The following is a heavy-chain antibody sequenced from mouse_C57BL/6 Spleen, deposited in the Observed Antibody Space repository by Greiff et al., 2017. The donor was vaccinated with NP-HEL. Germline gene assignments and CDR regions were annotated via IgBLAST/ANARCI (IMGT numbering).Heavy chain of an antibody. CDR3: TRVISFYYAMGY. CDR2: ISSSGDYI. V-gene: IGHV5-9-1*02. D-gene: IGHD1-2*01. J-gene: IGHJ4*01. CDR1: GFTFSSYA. Sequence: EVNLVESGAGLVKPGGSLKLSCAASGFTFSSYAMSWVRQTPGKGLEWVGYISSSGDYINYADNVKGRFTISRDNARNTLYLQMSSLKSDDTAMYYCTRVISFYYAMGYWDQGTSHTLSS.